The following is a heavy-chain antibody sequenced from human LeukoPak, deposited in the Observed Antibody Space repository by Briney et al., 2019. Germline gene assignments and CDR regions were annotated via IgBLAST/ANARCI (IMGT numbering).Heavy chain of an antibody. Sequence: GASVKVSCKASGYNFAHNIHWVRQAPGQGHEFMGWINPKNGGTKYAQNFQGRVTMTRDTSISTVYMALSSLGSDDTAVYYCVVSIQAAAIPAFDSWGQGTLVTVSS. CDR3: VVSIQAAAIPAFDS. CDR2: INPKNGGT. CDR1: GYNFAHN. D-gene: IGHD6-25*01. V-gene: IGHV1-2*02. J-gene: IGHJ4*02.